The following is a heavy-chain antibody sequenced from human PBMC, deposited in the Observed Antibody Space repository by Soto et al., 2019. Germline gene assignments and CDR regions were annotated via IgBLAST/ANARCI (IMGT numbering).Heavy chain of an antibody. CDR1: GYNFTNYV. CDR3: AREAGVRFLEWLPTYNWFNP. Sequence: QVQLVQSGAEVKKPGASVKVSCQASGYNFTNYVIHWVRQAPGQRLEWMGWINAGNGNTESSQKFQGRITSTRDTPANTAYLELSSLRSEDTAVYYCAREAGVRFLEWLPTYNWFNPWGQGALVTVSS. J-gene: IGHJ5*02. D-gene: IGHD3-3*01. CDR2: INAGNGNT. V-gene: IGHV1-3*01.